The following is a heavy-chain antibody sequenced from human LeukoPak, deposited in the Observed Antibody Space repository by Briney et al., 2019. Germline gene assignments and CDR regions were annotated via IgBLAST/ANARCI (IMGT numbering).Heavy chain of an antibody. D-gene: IGHD5-12*01. V-gene: IGHV3-48*01. CDR3: ARDHSGYDRDFDY. Sequence: GGSLRLSCAASGFTFSSYSMNWVRQAPGKGREGGSYISSSSSTIYYADSVKGRFTISRDNAKNSLYLQMNSLRAEDTAVYYCARDHSGYDRDFDYWGQGTLVTVSS. J-gene: IGHJ4*02. CDR1: GFTFSSYS. CDR2: ISSSSSTI.